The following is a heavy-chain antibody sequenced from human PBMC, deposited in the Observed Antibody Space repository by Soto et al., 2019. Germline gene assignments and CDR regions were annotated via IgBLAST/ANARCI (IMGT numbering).Heavy chain of an antibody. CDR1: GGSVSSGSYY. CDR3: ARAGVPGYSSGWYLNWFDP. D-gene: IGHD6-19*01. J-gene: IGHJ5*02. CDR2: IYYSGST. Sequence: SETLSLTCTVSGGSVSSGSYYWSWIRQPPGKGLEWIGYIYYSGSTNYNPSLKSRVTISADTSKNQFSLKLSSVTAADTAVYYCARAGVPGYSSGWYLNWFDPWGQGTLVTVSS. V-gene: IGHV4-61*01.